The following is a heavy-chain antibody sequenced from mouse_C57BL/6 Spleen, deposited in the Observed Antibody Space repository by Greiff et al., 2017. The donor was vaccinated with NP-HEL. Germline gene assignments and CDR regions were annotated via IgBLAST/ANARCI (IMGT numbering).Heavy chain of an antibody. Sequence: VQLQQPGAELVRPGSSVKLSCKASGYTFTSYWMHWVKQRPIQGLEWIGNIDPSDSETHYNQKFKDKATLTVDKSSSTAYMQLSSPTSEDSAVYYCARERNYYGSSFPMDYWGQGTSVTVSS. CDR2: IDPSDSET. J-gene: IGHJ4*01. D-gene: IGHD1-1*01. CDR1: GYTFTSYW. V-gene: IGHV1-52*01. CDR3: ARERNYYGSSFPMDY.